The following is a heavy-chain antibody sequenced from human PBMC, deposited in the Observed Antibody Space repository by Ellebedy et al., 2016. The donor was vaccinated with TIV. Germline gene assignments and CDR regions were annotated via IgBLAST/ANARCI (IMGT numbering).Heavy chain of an antibody. D-gene: IGHD2-2*03. CDR1: GYTFTAHY. J-gene: IGHJ4*02. V-gene: IGHV1-2*02. CDR2: INPNSGVT. Sequence: AASVKVSCKASGYTFTAHYIHWVRQAPGQGLEWMGWINPNSGVTKYTQNFQGRVTMTRDTSIKTAYVALSRLGSDDTAVCFWARLDHSVEGPFYYWGQGTRITVSS. CDR3: ARLDHSVEGPFYY.